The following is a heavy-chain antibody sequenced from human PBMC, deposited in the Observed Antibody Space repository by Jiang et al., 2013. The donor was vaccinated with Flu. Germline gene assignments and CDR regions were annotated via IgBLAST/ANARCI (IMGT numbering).Heavy chain of an antibody. Sequence: GIANYAQKFQGRVTITADKSTSTAYMELSSLRSEDTAVYYCAIQIAYGSGSYHDYWGQGTLVYRLL. CDR3: AIQIAYGSGSYHDY. J-gene: IGHJ4*02. CDR2: GIA. D-gene: IGHD3-10*01. V-gene: IGHV1-69*02.